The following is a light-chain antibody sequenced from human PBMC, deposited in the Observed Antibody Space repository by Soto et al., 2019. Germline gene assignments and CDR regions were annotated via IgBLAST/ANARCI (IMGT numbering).Light chain of an antibody. J-gene: IGLJ2*01. CDR3: TVWDDNLSAPL. CDR1: NSNIGNNY. CDR2: KND. V-gene: IGLV1-47*01. Sequence: QSVLTQPPSTSGAPGQRVTISCSGGNSNIGNNYVHWHQHLPGTVPRLLIYKNDQRPSGVPARFSGSKSGTSASLAITGLQSEDEADYFCTVWDDNLSAPLFGGGTKLTVL.